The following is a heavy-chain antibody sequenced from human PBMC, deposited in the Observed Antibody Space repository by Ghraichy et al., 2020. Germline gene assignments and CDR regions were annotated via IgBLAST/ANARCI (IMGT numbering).Heavy chain of an antibody. J-gene: IGHJ4*02. CDR1: GYSFTSYW. CDR3: ARHSYCSSTSCYEDY. Sequence: KVSCKGSGYSFTSYWIGWVRQMPGKGLEWMGIIYPGDSDTRYSPSFQGQVTISADKSISTAYLQWSSLKASDTAMYYCARHSYCSSTSCYEDYWGQGTLVTVSS. CDR2: IYPGDSDT. D-gene: IGHD2-2*01. V-gene: IGHV5-51*01.